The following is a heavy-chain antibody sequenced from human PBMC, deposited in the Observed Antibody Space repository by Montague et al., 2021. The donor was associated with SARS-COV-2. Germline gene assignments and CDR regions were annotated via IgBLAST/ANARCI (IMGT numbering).Heavy chain of an antibody. CDR1: GFHFHEHA. J-gene: IGHJ4*02. Sequence: SRRLSCATSGFHFHEHAMHWVRQAPGKGLEWVSSITWNSGRIGYADSVQGRFTISRDNAKNSLYLQMNSLRAEDTALYYCGKDISMFRGVVDYWGQGTLVTVSS. D-gene: IGHD3-10*01. CDR2: ITWNSGRI. CDR3: GKDISMFRGVVDY. V-gene: IGHV3-9*01.